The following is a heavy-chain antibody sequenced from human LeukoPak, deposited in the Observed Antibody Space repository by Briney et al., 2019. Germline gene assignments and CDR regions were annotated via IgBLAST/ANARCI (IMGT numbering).Heavy chain of an antibody. Sequence: GGSLRLSCAASGFTFSNYEMNWVRQAPGKGLEWVSYISRSGSTIYYADSVKGRFTISRDNAKNSLYLQMNSLRADDTAVYYCARSRIDYWGQGTLVTVSS. J-gene: IGHJ4*02. V-gene: IGHV3-48*03. CDR2: ISRSGSTI. CDR3: ARSRIDY. CDR1: GFTFSNYE.